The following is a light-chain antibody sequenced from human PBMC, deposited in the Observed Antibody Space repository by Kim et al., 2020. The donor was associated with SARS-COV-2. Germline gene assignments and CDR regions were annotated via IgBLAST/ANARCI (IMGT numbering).Light chain of an antibody. V-gene: IGKV1-5*01. CDR1: QGISNC. Sequence: ASVVDRLPITFRVSQGISNCLAWYQQEPGEGSKLRISDVSSLESGVPSTFGGSGSGTAFTLTISSLQPDDLTTYYCQQYNGYPLTFGGGTKLEF. CDR3: QQYNGYPLT. CDR2: DVS. J-gene: IGKJ4*01.